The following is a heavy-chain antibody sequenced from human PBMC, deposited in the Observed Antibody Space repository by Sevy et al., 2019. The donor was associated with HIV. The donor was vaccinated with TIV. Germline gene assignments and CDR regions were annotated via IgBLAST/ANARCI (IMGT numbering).Heavy chain of an antibody. V-gene: IGHV1-18*01. CDR1: GYGFTSYG. J-gene: IGHJ4*02. CDR3: AFTKGVFGVVMTSFFFDY. D-gene: IGHD3-3*01. Sequence: ASVKVSCQASGYGFTSYGITWVRQAAGQGLEWMGWISAYNGNTNYAREFQGRLTMTTDTSTSTVYMDLRSLRSDDTAVYYCAFTKGVFGVVMTSFFFDYWGQGTPVTVSS. CDR2: ISAYNGNT.